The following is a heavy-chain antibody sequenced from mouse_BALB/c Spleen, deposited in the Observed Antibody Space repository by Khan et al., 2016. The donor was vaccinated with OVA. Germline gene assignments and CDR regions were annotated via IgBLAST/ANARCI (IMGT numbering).Heavy chain of an antibody. Sequence: EVKLVESGGGLVKPGGSLKLSCAASGFTFSTYAMSWVRQTPEKRLEWVATISSDGDYTYYPDNVTGRFTIYRDTAKNTLYLHMSSLESEDTAMYYCARYPYGNFAYWGQGTLVTVSA. CDR2: ISSDGDYT. CDR3: ARYPYGNFAY. CDR1: GFTFSTYA. D-gene: IGHD2-1*01. J-gene: IGHJ3*01. V-gene: IGHV5-9-3*01.